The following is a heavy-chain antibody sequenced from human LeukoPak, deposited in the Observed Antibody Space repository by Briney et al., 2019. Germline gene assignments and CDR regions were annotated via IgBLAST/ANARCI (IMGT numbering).Heavy chain of an antibody. CDR1: GGSISSYY. CDR3: ARGAAGYSYG. Sequence: NPSETLSLTCTVSGGSISSYYWSWIRQPPGKGLEWIGHIYYSGSTNYNPPLKSRVTISIDTSKNQFSLRLSSVTAADTAVYYCARGAAGYSYGWGQGTLVTVSS. J-gene: IGHJ4*02. CDR2: IYYSGST. V-gene: IGHV4-59*01. D-gene: IGHD5-18*01.